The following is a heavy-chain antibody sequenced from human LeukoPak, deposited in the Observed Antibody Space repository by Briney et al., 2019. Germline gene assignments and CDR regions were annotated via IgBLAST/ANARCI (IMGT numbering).Heavy chain of an antibody. CDR3: ARGARPYDSSGYLYFQH. Sequence: GGSLRLSCAASGFIVSSNYMSWVRQAPGKGLEWVSVIYSGGSTYYADSVKGRFTISRDNSKNTLYLQMNSLRAEDTAVYYCARGARPYDSSGYLYFQHWGQGTLVTVSS. D-gene: IGHD3-22*01. CDR2: IYSGGST. V-gene: IGHV3-53*01. J-gene: IGHJ1*01. CDR1: GFIVSSNY.